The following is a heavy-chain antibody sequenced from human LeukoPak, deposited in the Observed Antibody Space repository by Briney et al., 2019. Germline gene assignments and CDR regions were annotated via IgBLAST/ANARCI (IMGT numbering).Heavy chain of an antibody. Sequence: GGTLRLSCAASGFTFSSYGMSWVRQAPGKGLGWVSAISGSGGSTYYADSVKGRFTISRDNSKNTLYLQMNSLRAEDTAVYYCAKTMVRDTPDWGGYWGQGTLVTVSS. D-gene: IGHD3-10*01. V-gene: IGHV3-23*01. J-gene: IGHJ4*02. CDR3: AKTMVRDTPDWGGY. CDR1: GFTFSSYG. CDR2: ISGSGGST.